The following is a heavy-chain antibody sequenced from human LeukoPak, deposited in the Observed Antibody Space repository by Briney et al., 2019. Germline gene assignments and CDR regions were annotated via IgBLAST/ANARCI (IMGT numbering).Heavy chain of an antibody. D-gene: IGHD1-26*01. Sequence: KPSETLSLTCAISGGSLNNDFWSWIRQPPGKALEWIGFISYSGSTNYNPSLKSRVTISVDTSKKEFFLKMNSVTAADTAVYYCARHPPYSGTAERAFDVWGQGTMVTVS. CDR2: ISYSGST. V-gene: IGHV4-59*08. CDR3: ARHPPYSGTAERAFDV. J-gene: IGHJ3*01. CDR1: GGSLNNDF.